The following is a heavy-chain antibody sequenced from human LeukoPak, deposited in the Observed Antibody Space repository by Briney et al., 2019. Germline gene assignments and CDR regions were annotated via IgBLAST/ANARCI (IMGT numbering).Heavy chain of an antibody. V-gene: IGHV3-11*01. CDR3: ARFPATYDYDSIGYYYPDY. Sequence: GGSLRLSSAASGFTFSDYYMSWIRQAPGKGLEWVSYISSSGSTIYYADSVKGRFTISRDNAKNSLYLQMNSLRAEDTAVYYCARFPATYDYDSIGYYYPDYWGQGTLVTVYS. D-gene: IGHD3-22*01. CDR1: GFTFSDYY. CDR2: ISSSGSTI. J-gene: IGHJ4*02.